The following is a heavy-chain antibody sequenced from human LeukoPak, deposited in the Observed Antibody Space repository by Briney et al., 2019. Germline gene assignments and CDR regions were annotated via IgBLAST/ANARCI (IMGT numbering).Heavy chain of an antibody. D-gene: IGHD6-19*01. CDR3: AREGYSSGQFDY. CDR2: ISYDGSNK. CDR1: GFSFSSYG. Sequence: QPGRSLRLSCAASGFSFSSYGMHWVRQAPGKGLEWVAVISYDGSNKFYADSVKGRFTISRDNAKNSLYLQMDSLRAEDTAVYYCAREGYSSGQFDYWGQGTLVTVSS. J-gene: IGHJ4*02. V-gene: IGHV3-30*03.